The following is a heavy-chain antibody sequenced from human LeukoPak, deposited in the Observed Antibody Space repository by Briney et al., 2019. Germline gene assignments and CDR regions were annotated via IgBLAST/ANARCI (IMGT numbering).Heavy chain of an antibody. D-gene: IGHD6-19*01. Sequence: GGSLRLSCAASGFTFSTSSMHWVGQAPGKGLEYVSAISSNGGATYYANSVQGRFTISRDNSKNTLYLQMGSLRLEDMAVYFCARVGVDGHLAYWGQGTLVTVSS. CDR1: GFTFSTSS. V-gene: IGHV3-64*01. CDR2: ISSNGGAT. J-gene: IGHJ4*02. CDR3: ARVGVDGHLAY.